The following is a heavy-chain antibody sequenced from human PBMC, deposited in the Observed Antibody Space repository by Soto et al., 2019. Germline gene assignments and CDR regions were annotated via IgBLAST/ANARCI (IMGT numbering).Heavy chain of an antibody. Sequence: QVQLVDSGGGVVQAGRSLRLSGAAPGFIFSSFGMHWVRQAPGNWLEWLADMLYDGSTKFYTDSVKGRFNIARNNSNNILYMHMNSLTIEATAVFYCARSTSSTLNYYSRMHVRGQGTTVNASS. V-gene: IGHV3-30*03. D-gene: IGHD6-6*01. CDR3: ARSTSSTLNYYSRMHV. CDR1: GFIFSSFG. J-gene: IGHJ6*02. CDR2: MLYDGSTK.